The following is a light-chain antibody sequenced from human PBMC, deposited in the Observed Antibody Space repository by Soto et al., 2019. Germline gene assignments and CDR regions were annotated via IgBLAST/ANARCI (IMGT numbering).Light chain of an antibody. V-gene: IGLV1-47*01. Sequence: QSVLTQPPSASGTPGQRVTISCSGSSSNIGSNYVYWYQQLPGTAPKLLIYRNNQRPSGVPDRFSGSKSGTSASLAISGLRSEDEADYYCAAWDDSLSASVVFGGGTKLT. J-gene: IGLJ2*01. CDR2: RNN. CDR1: SSNIGSNY. CDR3: AAWDDSLSASVV.